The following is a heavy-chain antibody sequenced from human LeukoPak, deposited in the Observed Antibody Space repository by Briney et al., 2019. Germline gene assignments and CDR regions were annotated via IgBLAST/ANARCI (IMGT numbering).Heavy chain of an antibody. V-gene: IGHV1-2*02. CDR1: GYTFTGYY. CDR2: INPNSGGT. D-gene: IGHD6-19*01. Sequence: ASVKVFCKASGYTFTGYYMHWVRQAPGQGLEWMGWINPNSGGTNYAQKFQGRVTMTRDTSISPAYMELSRLTPDDTAVYYCARNGGALAGKVYWGQGTPVTVSS. CDR3: ARNGGALAGKVY. J-gene: IGHJ4*02.